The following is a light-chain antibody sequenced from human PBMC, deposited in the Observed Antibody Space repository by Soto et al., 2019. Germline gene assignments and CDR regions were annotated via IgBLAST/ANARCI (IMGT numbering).Light chain of an antibody. Sequence: EIVLTQSPGTQSLSPGERATLSCRASQSVSSSYLVWYQQKPGQAPRLLIYGASSRATGIPDRFSGSGSGTDFTLTISRLEPEDFAVYYCQQYGGSPPTFGGGTKVEIK. J-gene: IGKJ4*01. V-gene: IGKV3-20*01. CDR2: GAS. CDR1: QSVSSSY. CDR3: QQYGGSPPT.